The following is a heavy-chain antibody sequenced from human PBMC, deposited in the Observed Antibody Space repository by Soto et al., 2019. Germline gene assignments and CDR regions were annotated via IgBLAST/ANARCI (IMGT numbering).Heavy chain of an antibody. Sequence: GASVKVSCKASGYTFTSYYMHWVRQAPGQGLEWMGIINPSGGSTSYAQKFQGRVTMTRDTSTSTVYMELSSLRSEDTAVYYCARDIRCSSTSCYMGTPKYGMDVWGQGTTVTVSS. V-gene: IGHV1-46*01. D-gene: IGHD2-2*02. J-gene: IGHJ6*02. CDR1: GYTFTSYY. CDR2: INPSGGST. CDR3: ARDIRCSSTSCYMGTPKYGMDV.